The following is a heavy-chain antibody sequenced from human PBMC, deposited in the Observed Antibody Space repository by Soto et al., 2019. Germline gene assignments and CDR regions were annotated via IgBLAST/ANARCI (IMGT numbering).Heavy chain of an antibody. CDR3: ARDPIPEYYDSSGYFDY. CDR1: GYTFTTYP. CDR2: ISTYNGNT. V-gene: IGHV1-18*01. D-gene: IGHD3-22*01. J-gene: IGHJ4*02. Sequence: ASVKGYCKAPGYTFTTYPITWVRQTPGHGLEWMGWISTYNGNTNYAQGLQDRVSMTTDTSTSTAYLELRSLRSEDTAVYYCARDPIPEYYDSSGYFDYWGQGTLVTVSS.